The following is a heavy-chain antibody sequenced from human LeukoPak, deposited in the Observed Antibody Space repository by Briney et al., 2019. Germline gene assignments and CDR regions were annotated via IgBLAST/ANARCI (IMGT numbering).Heavy chain of an antibody. CDR3: ARDNPYCGGDCYSRPDY. V-gene: IGHV3-48*03. D-gene: IGHD2-21*02. Sequence: GGSLRLSCAASGFTFSSYEMNWVRQAPGKGLEWVSYIGSSGSTIYYADSVKGRFTISRDNAKNSLYLQMNSLRAEDTAVYYCARDNPYCGGDCYSRPDYWGQGTLVTVSS. CDR2: IGSSGSTI. CDR1: GFTFSSYE. J-gene: IGHJ4*02.